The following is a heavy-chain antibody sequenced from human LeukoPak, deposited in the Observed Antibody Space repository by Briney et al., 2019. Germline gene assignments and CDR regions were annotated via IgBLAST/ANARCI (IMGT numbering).Heavy chain of an antibody. Sequence: ASVKVSCKVSGYTLTELSMHWVRQAPGKGLEWMGGFDPEDGETIYAQKSQGRVTMTEDTSTDTAYMELSSLRSEDTAVYYCATGGDSSGYYPNWFDPWGQGTLVTVSS. CDR2: FDPEDGET. CDR1: GYTLTELS. J-gene: IGHJ5*02. D-gene: IGHD3-22*01. V-gene: IGHV1-24*01. CDR3: ATGGDSSGYYPNWFDP.